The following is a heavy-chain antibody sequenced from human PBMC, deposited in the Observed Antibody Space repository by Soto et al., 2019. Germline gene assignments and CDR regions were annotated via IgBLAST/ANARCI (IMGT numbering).Heavy chain of an antibody. CDR2: IYYSGST. J-gene: IGHJ6*02. CDR1: GGSISSGGYY. Sequence: SETLSLTCTVSGGSISSGGYYWSWIRQHPGKGLEWIGYIYYSGSTYYNPSLKSRVAISVDTSKNQFSLKLSSVTAADTAVYFCARESENSYGRDVWGQGTTVTVPS. V-gene: IGHV4-31*03. CDR3: ARESENSYGRDV.